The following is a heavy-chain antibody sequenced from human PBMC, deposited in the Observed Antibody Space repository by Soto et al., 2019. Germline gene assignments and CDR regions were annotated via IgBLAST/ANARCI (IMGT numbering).Heavy chain of an antibody. D-gene: IGHD3-3*01. CDR3: AGSHFDFWSGYPDY. V-gene: IGHV3-64*01. CDR2: ISSNGGST. Sequence: GGSLRLSCAASGFTFSSYAMHWVRQAPGKGLEYVSAISSNGGSTYYANSVKGRFTISRDNSKNTLYLQMGSLRAEDMAVYYCAGSHFDFWSGYPDYWGQGTLVTVSS. J-gene: IGHJ4*02. CDR1: GFTFSSYA.